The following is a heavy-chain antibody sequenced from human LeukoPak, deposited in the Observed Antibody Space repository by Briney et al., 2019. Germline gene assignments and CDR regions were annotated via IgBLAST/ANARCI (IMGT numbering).Heavy chain of an antibody. Sequence: PSETLSLTCTVSGYSISSGYYWGWIRQPPGKGLEWIGYIYYSGSTNYNPSLKSRVTISVDTSKNQFSLKLSSVTAADTAVYYCASQREGLVYWGQGTLVTVSS. CDR2: IYYSGST. J-gene: IGHJ4*02. CDR1: GYSISSGYY. V-gene: IGHV4-61*01. D-gene: IGHD1-26*01. CDR3: ASQREGLVY.